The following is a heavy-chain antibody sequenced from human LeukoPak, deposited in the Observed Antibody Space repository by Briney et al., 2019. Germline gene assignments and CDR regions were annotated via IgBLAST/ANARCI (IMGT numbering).Heavy chain of an antibody. D-gene: IGHD6-19*01. CDR1: GGSFSGYY. CDR3: ARGESGWDKNNWFDP. Sequence: PSETLSLTCAVYGGSFSGYYWSWIRQPPGKGLEWIGEINHSGSTNYNPSLKSRVTISVDTSKNQFSLKLSSVTAADTAVYYCARGESGWDKNNWFDPWGQGTLVTVSS. CDR2: INHSGST. J-gene: IGHJ5*02. V-gene: IGHV4-34*01.